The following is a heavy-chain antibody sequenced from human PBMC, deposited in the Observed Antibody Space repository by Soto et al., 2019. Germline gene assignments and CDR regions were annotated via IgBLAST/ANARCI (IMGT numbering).Heavy chain of an antibody. Sequence: GGSLRLSCADSGFIFSDHYMDWVRQAPGKGLEWVGRIRNKANSYTTEYAASVKDRFAISRDDSKNSLYLQMNTLKTEDTAVYYCAKARSSSWGLDAFDIWGQGTMVTVSS. V-gene: IGHV3-72*01. CDR3: AKARSSSWGLDAFDI. D-gene: IGHD6-13*01. CDR1: GFIFSDHY. J-gene: IGHJ3*02. CDR2: IRNKANSYTT.